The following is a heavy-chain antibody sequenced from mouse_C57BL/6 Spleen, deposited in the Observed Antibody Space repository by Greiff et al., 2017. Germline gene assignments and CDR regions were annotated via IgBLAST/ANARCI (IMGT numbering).Heavy chain of an antibody. CDR2: IYPGDGGT. CDR3: ARLIADYAMDN. Sequence: VQLQESGAELVKPGASVKISCKASGYEFSSYWMNWVKQRPGKGLEWIGQIYPGDGGTNYNGKFKGKATLPADKSSSTAYMQLCSLTSEDSAVYFCARLIADYAMDNWGRGTSLPVSS. D-gene: IGHD2-4*01. J-gene: IGHJ4*01. CDR1: GYEFSSYW. V-gene: IGHV1-80*01.